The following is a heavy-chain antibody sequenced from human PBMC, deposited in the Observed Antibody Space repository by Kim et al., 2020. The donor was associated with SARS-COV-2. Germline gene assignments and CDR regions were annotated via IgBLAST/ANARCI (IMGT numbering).Heavy chain of an antibody. V-gene: IGHV3-43*01. CDR1: GFTFDDYT. D-gene: IGHD3-9*01. CDR3: AKDSDDILTSNNLGV. Sequence: GGSLRLSCAASGFTFDDYTMHWVRQAPGKGLEWVSLISWDGGSTYYADSVKGRFTISRDNSKNSLYLQMNSLRTEDTALYYCAKDSDDILTSNNLGVWGQGTTVTVSS. CDR2: ISWDGGST. J-gene: IGHJ6*02.